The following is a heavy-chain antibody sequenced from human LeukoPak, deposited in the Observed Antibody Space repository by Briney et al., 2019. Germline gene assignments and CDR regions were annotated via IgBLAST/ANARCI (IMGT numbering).Heavy chain of an antibody. CDR2: IYHSGST. D-gene: IGHD3-22*01. Sequence: PSETLSLTCAVSGYSISSGYYWGWIRQPPGKGLEWIGSIYHSGSTYYNPSLKSRVTISVDTSKNQFSLRLSSVTAADTAMYYCARHQPRRSTSGYSHFDYWGQGTLVTVSS. V-gene: IGHV4-38-2*01. CDR1: GYSISSGYY. J-gene: IGHJ4*02. CDR3: ARHQPRRSTSGYSHFDY.